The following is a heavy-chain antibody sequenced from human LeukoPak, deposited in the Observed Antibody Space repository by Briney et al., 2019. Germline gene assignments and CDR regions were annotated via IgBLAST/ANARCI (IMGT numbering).Heavy chain of an antibody. V-gene: IGHV4-39*01. CDR2: IYYSGST. D-gene: IGHD2-2*01. Sequence: RSSETLSLTCTVSGGSISGSSYYWGWIRQPPGKGLEWIGSIYYSGSTYYNPSLKSRVTISVDTSKNQFSLKLSSVTAADTAVYYCARHTDIVVVPAAIGAFDIWGQGTMVTVSS. J-gene: IGHJ3*02. CDR1: GGSISGSSYY. CDR3: ARHTDIVVVPAAIGAFDI.